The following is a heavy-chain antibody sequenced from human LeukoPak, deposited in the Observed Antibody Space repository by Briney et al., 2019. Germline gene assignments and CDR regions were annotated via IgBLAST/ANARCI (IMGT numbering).Heavy chain of an antibody. CDR1: GHTFTGYY. J-gene: IGHJ6*02. CDR3: ARADHYDSSGYYYYGMDV. CDR2: INPKCGGT. V-gene: IGHV1-2*06. D-gene: IGHD3-22*01. Sequence: ASVKVSCKASGHTFTGYYMHWVRQAPGQGLEWMGRINPKCGGTNYAQKFQGRVTMTRDTSINTAYMEVSRLRSDDTAVYYCARADHYDSSGYYYYGMDVWGQGTTVTVSS.